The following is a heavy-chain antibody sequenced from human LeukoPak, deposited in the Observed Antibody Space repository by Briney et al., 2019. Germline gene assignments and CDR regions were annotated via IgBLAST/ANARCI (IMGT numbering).Heavy chain of an antibody. Sequence: SETLSLTCTVSGASISSSSYYWGWIRQPPGKGLEWIGSINYSGSTYYNPSLKSRVTVSLDTSKNQFPLKLSSVTAADTAVYYCARHSRIVVVVAAHNWFDPWGQGTLVTVSS. CDR2: INYSGST. CDR3: ARHSRIVVVVAAHNWFDP. D-gene: IGHD2-15*01. J-gene: IGHJ5*02. CDR1: GASISSSSYY. V-gene: IGHV4-39*01.